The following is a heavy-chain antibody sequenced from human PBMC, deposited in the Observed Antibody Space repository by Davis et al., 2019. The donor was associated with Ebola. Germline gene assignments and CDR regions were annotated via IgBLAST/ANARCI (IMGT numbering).Heavy chain of an antibody. V-gene: IGHV1-3*01. CDR3: ARGGSYSSSWYNWFDP. J-gene: IGHJ5*02. CDR1: GYTFTTYA. Sequence: AASVKVSCKAFGYTFTTYAMHWVRQAPGQRLEWMGWISGGNGNAKYSQKFQDRVTFTRDTSANIASMELTSLGSEDTAVYYCARGGSYSSSWYNWFDPWGQGTLVTVSS. D-gene: IGHD6-13*01. CDR2: ISGGNGNA.